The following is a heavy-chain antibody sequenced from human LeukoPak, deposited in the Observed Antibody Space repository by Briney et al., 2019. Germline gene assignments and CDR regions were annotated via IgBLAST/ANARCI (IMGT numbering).Heavy chain of an antibody. CDR1: GGSISSNY. CDR2: INHSGST. D-gene: IGHD3-9*01. CDR3: ARVVKYYDILTGYVGYMDV. Sequence: KPSETLSLTCTVSGGSISSNYWSWIRQPPGKGLEWIGEINHSGSTNYNPSLKSRVTISVDTSKNQFSLKLSSVTAADTAVYYCARVVKYYDILTGYVGYMDVWGKGTTVTVSS. V-gene: IGHV4-34*01. J-gene: IGHJ6*03.